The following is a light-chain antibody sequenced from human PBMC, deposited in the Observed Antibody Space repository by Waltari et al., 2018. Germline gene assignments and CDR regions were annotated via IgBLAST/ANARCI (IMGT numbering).Light chain of an antibody. J-gene: IGKJ2*01. CDR1: PSVRSS. CDR2: GAS. Sequence: EVVMTQSPATLAVSPGERATLSCRASPSVRSSLAWYQQKPGQAPRRLLYGASTRATGIPDRFSGSGSGTEFTLTISSLQSEDFAIYYCQQYNNWPPYTFGQGTKLEIK. CDR3: QQYNNWPPYT. V-gene: IGKV3D-15*01.